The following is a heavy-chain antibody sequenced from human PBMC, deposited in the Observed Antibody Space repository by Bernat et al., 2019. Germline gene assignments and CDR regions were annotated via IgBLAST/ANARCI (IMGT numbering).Heavy chain of an antibody. J-gene: IGHJ4*02. CDR3: ARLGREWRPREY. D-gene: IGHD3-3*01. Sequence: QLQLQESGPGLVKPSETLSLTCTVSGGSISSSSYYWGWIRQPPGKGLEWIGSIYYSGSTYYNPSLKSRVTISVDTSKNQFSLKLSSVTAADTAVYYCARLGREWRPREYWGQGTLVTVSS. CDR2: IYYSGST. CDR1: GGSISSSSYY. V-gene: IGHV4-39*01.